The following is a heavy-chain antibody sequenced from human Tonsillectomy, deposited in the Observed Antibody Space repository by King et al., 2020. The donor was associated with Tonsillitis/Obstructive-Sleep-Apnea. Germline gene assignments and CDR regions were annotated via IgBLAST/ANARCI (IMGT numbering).Heavy chain of an antibody. CDR3: ARDRFLGDIVVPSYYGMDV. D-gene: IGHD2-15*01. CDR1: GFTFSDYY. CDR2: ISTSSST. V-gene: IGHV3-11*06. J-gene: IGHJ6*02. Sequence: VQLVGSGGGLVKPGGSLRLSCAASGFTFSDYYMSWIRQAPGKGLEWVSYISTSSSTNYADSVKGRFTISRDNAKNSLHLQMNSLRAEDTAVYYCARDRFLGDIVVPSYYGMDVWGQGTTVTVSS.